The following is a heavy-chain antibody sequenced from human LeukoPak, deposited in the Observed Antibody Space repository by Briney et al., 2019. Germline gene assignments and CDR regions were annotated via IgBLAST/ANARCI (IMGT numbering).Heavy chain of an antibody. D-gene: IGHD5-18*01. V-gene: IGHV3-30*02. Sequence: GGSLRLSCAASGFTFSSYGMHWGRQAPGKGLEWVAFIRYDGSNKYYADSVKGRFTISRDNSKNTLYLQMNSLRAEDTAVYYCAKDVDTAIVTYYFDYWGQGTLVTVSS. CDR1: GFTFSSYG. CDR2: IRYDGSNK. CDR3: AKDVDTAIVTYYFDY. J-gene: IGHJ4*02.